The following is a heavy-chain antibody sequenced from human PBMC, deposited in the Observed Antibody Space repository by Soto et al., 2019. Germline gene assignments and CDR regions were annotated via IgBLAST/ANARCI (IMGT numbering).Heavy chain of an antibody. CDR1: RFSLSTSGMC. D-gene: IGHD1-26*01. Sequence: GXTPVTATKTLTXTCAISRFSLSTSGMCVIWIRQHPGKALEWLALIDWDDDKYYSTSLKTRLTISKDTYKNQVVLTTTNMDPVDKAPYYCARTVRPHYRFDYWGQGTLVTVSS. J-gene: IGHJ4*02. CDR3: ARTVRPHYRFDY. CDR2: IDWDDDK. V-gene: IGHV2-70*01.